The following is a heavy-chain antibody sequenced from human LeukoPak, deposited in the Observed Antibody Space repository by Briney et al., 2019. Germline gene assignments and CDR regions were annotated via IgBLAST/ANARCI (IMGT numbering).Heavy chain of an antibody. CDR1: GGSISSTSYY. CDR3: ARGRLARSPYFDY. CDR2: IYYSGST. J-gene: IGHJ4*02. Sequence: SSETLSLTCTVSGGSISSTSYYWGWIRQPPGKGLEWIGSIYYSGSTDYNPSLKSRVTILVETSKNQFSLNLSSVTAADTAVYYCARGRLARSPYFDYWGQGTLVTVSS. V-gene: IGHV4-39*07. D-gene: IGHD6-19*01.